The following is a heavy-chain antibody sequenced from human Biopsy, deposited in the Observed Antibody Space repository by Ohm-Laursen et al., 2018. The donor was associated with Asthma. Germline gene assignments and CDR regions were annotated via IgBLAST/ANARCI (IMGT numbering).Heavy chain of an antibody. CDR3: ARAVDYSHYYGIDV. CDR2: ISVYNGNT. J-gene: IGHJ6*02. CDR1: GYTFNSAG. D-gene: IGHD3-10*01. V-gene: IGHV1-18*01. Sequence: AASVKASCKTSGYTFNSAGITWVRQAPGQGLEWMGWISVYNGNTKVAQKPQDRVTMITDTSTSTAYMELRSLRSDDTAVYFCARAVDYSHYYGIDVWGQGTTVTVS.